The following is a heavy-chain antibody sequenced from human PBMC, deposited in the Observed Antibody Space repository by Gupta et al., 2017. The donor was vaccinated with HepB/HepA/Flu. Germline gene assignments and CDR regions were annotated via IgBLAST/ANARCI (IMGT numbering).Heavy chain of an antibody. Sequence: QVQLVESGGGVVQPGRSLRLSCAASGFTFSSYGMHWVRQAPGKGLEWVAVIWYDGSNKYYADSVKGRFTISRDNSKNTLYLQMNSLRAEDTAVYYCARGRSIAARPGEYFQHWGQGTLVTVAS. D-gene: IGHD6-6*01. CDR3: ARGRSIAARPGEYFQH. J-gene: IGHJ1*01. V-gene: IGHV3-33*01. CDR1: GFTFSSYG. CDR2: IWYDGSNK.